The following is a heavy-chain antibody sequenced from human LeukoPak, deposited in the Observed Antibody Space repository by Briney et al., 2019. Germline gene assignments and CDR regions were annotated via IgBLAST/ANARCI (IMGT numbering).Heavy chain of an antibody. CDR3: ARGIRVTGFDV. CDR2: INHSGST. J-gene: IGHJ4*02. CDR1: GGSFSGYY. V-gene: IGHV4-34*01. Sequence: SETLSLTCAVYGGSFSGYYWSWIRQPPGKGLEWIGEINHSGSTNYNPSLKSRVTISVDTSKNQFSLKLSSVTAADTAVYFCARGIRVTGFDVWGQGTLVTVSS. D-gene: IGHD3-9*01.